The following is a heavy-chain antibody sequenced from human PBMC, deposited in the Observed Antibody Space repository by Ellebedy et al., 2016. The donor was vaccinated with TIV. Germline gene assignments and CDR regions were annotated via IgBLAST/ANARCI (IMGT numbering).Heavy chain of an antibody. J-gene: IGHJ4*02. CDR2: INHSGST. D-gene: IGHD6-19*01. CDR1: GGSFSGYY. V-gene: IGHV4-34*01. CDR3: ARVGIAVARDYYFDY. Sequence: SETLSLTCAVYGGSFSGYYWSWIRQPPGKGLEWIGEINHSGSTNYNPSLKSRVTISVDTSKNQFSLKLSSVTAADTAVYYCARVGIAVARDYYFDYWGQGTLVTVSS.